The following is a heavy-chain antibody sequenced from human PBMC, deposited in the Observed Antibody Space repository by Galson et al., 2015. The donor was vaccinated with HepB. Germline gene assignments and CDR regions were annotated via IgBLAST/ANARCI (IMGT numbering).Heavy chain of an antibody. D-gene: IGHD3-16*01. J-gene: IGHJ4*02. V-gene: IGHV1-8*01. CDR3: ARRLSSIWGLPYDY. Sequence: SVKVSCKASGYTFTSYDINWVRQATGQGLEWMGWMNPNSGNTGYAQKFQGRVTMTRNTSISTAYMELSSLRSEDTAVYYCARRLSSIWGLPYDYWGQGTLVTVSS. CDR2: MNPNSGNT. CDR1: GYTFTSYD.